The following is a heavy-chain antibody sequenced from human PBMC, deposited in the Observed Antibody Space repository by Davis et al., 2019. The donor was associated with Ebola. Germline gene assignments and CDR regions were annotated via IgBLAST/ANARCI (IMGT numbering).Heavy chain of an antibody. Sequence: PSETLSLTCTVSGGSISSYYWSWIRQPAGKGLEWIGRIYTSGSTNYNPSLKSRVTISVDTSKNQFSLKLSSVTAADTAVYYCARGEGGYSYGFFQHWGQGTLVTVSS. D-gene: IGHD5-18*01. J-gene: IGHJ1*01. CDR3: ARGEGGYSYGFFQH. CDR1: GGSISSYY. CDR2: IYTSGST. V-gene: IGHV4-4*07.